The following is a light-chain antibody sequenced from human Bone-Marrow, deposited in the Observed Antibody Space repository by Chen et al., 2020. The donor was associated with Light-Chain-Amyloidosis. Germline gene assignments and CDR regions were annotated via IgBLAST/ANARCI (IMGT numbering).Light chain of an antibody. CDR3: QVWDRSSDRPV. CDR2: EDS. Sequence: SYVLTQPSSVSVAPGQTATIACGGNNIGSTSVNWYQQTPGQAPLLVVYEDSDRPSGIPERLSGSNSGNTATLNNSRVEARDEADYYCQVWDRSSDRPVFGGGTKLTVL. CDR1: NIGSTS. J-gene: IGLJ3*02. V-gene: IGLV3-21*02.